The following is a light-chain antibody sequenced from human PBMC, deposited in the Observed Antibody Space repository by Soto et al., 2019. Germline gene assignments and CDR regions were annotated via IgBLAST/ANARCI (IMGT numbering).Light chain of an antibody. CDR1: SSNIGSNY. CDR2: RNN. Sequence: QSVLTQPPSASGTPGQRVTISCSGSSSNIGSNYVYWYQQLPGTAPKLLIYRNNQRPSEVPDRFSGSKSGTSASLAISGLRSEDEADYYCAAWDDSLSGDVVFGGGTKLTVL. V-gene: IGLV1-47*01. CDR3: AAWDDSLSGDVV. J-gene: IGLJ2*01.